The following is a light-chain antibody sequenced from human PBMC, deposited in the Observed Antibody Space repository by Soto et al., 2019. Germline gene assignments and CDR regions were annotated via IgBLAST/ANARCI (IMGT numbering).Light chain of an antibody. J-gene: IGLJ2*01. Sequence: QSVLTQPASVSGSPGQSITISCTGTSSDIGGYNYVSWYQHHPDKAPKLMIYDVNNRPSGVSNRFSGSESGNTASLTISGLQAADEAAYYCSSYTSNTPRLIFGGGTKLTVL. CDR2: DVN. CDR1: SSDIGGYNY. V-gene: IGLV2-14*03. CDR3: SSYTSNTPRLI.